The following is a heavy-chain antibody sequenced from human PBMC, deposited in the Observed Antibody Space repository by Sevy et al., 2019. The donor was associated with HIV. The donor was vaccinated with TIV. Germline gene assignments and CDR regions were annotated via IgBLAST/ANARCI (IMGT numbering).Heavy chain of an antibody. D-gene: IGHD3-3*01. CDR3: ARWHDFWSGYYTGYYYGMDV. CDR1: GGSISSGGYS. Sequence: SETLSLTCTVSGGSISSGGYSWTWIRQHPGKGLEWIGYIYYSGTTYYNPSLKSRVTISVDTSKNQFSLKLSSVTAADTAVYYCARWHDFWSGYYTGYYYGMDVWGQGTTVTVSS. J-gene: IGHJ6*02. CDR2: IYYSGTT. V-gene: IGHV4-31*03.